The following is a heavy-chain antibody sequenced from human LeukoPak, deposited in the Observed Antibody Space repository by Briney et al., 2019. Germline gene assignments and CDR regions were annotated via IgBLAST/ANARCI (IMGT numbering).Heavy chain of an antibody. Sequence: GGSLRLSCVVSGFTFSNYAMSWVRQAPGKGLEWVSAMSGSGGSTNYADSVKGRFTISRDNFKSTLYLQMNSLRAEDTAVYYCAKDRGVIFDSYFDYWGQGTLVTVSS. V-gene: IGHV3-23*01. D-gene: IGHD3/OR15-3a*01. CDR3: AKDRGVIFDSYFDY. J-gene: IGHJ4*02. CDR2: MSGSGGST. CDR1: GFTFSNYA.